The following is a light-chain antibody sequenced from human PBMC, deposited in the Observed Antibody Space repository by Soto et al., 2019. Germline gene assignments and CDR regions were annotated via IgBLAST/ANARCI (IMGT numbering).Light chain of an antibody. CDR3: QQYGSSSYT. CDR1: QSVSSTY. Sequence: EIVLTQSPGTLSLSPGERANLSCRASQSVSSTYLAWYQQKLGQAPRLLIYGASSRATGIPDRFSGSGSGTDFTLTISRLEPEDFAVYYCQQYGSSSYTFGQGTKLEIK. J-gene: IGKJ2*01. CDR2: GAS. V-gene: IGKV3-20*01.